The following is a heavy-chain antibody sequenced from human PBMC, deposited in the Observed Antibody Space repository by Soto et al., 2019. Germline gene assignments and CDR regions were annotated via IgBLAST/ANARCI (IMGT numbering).Heavy chain of an antibody. CDR2: INLKSGGP. CDR1: GYTFTDYY. Sequence: ASVKVSCKTSGYTFTDYYMHWVRQAPGQGVEWVGGINLKSGGPKYVPKFQGRVTVTRDTSTSTAYMELNRLTSDDTAVYYCASEDCRNTNCLKGFDYWGQGTLVTVSS. J-gene: IGHJ4*02. V-gene: IGHV1-2*02. CDR3: ASEDCRNTNCLKGFDY. D-gene: IGHD2-15*01.